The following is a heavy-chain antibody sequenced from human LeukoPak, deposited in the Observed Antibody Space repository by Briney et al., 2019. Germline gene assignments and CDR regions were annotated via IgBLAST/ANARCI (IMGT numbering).Heavy chain of an antibody. Sequence: GGSLRLSCAASGFTLSSYSMNWVRQAPGKGLEWVSSISSSSSYIYYADSVKGRFTISRDNAKNSLYLQMNSLRAEDTAVYYCARGQQTTPLDYWGQGTLVTVSS. CDR3: ARGQQTTPLDY. J-gene: IGHJ4*02. V-gene: IGHV3-21*01. CDR2: ISSSSSYI. CDR1: GFTLSSYS. D-gene: IGHD4-17*01.